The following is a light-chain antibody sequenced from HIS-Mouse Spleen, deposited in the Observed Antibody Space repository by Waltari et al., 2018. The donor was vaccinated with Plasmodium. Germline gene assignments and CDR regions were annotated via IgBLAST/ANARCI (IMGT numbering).Light chain of an antibody. CDR3: LLSYSGARPVV. CDR1: TGAVTSGHY. V-gene: IGLV7-46*01. Sequence: QAVVTQEPSLTVSPGGTVTLTCGSSTGAVTSGHYPYWFQQKPGQAPRTLIYDPSNKQSWTPARFSGSLLGGKAALTLSGAQPEDEAEYYCLLSYSGARPVVFGGGTKLTVL. CDR2: DPS. J-gene: IGLJ2*01.